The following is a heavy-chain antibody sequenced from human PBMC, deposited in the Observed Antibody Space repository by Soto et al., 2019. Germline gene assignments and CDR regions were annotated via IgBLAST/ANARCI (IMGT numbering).Heavy chain of an antibody. CDR2: INQDGREK. V-gene: IGHV3-7*01. Sequence: EVQLVESGGGLVQPGGSLRLSCAASGFIFSSYWMNWVRQAPGKGLEWVASINQDGREKYYVASVKGRFTISRDNAKNSLYLQVNSLRAEDTAVYYCARDGEEAGLYFDYWGQGTLVTVSS. CDR3: ARDGEEAGLYFDY. J-gene: IGHJ4*02. CDR1: GFIFSSYW. D-gene: IGHD6-19*01.